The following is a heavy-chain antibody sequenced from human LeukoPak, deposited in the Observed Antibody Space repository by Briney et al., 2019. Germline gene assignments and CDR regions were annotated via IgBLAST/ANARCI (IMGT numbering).Heavy chain of an antibody. CDR2: IYYSGST. Sequence: SQTLSLTCTVSGGSISSYYWSWIRQPPGKGLEWIGYIYYSGSTNYYPSLKSRVTVSVDTSKNQFSLKLSSVTAADTAVYYCARESYIVFNWFDPWGQGTLVTVSS. J-gene: IGHJ5*02. V-gene: IGHV4-59*12. CDR1: GGSISSYY. CDR3: ARESYIVFNWFDP. D-gene: IGHD5/OR15-5a*01.